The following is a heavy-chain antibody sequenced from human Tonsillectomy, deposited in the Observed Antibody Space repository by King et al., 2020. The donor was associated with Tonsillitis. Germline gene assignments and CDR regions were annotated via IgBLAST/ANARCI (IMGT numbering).Heavy chain of an antibody. CDR3: ARYVSGSFDY. D-gene: IGHD1-26*01. V-gene: IGHV4-39*01. CDR2: LYSGGTI. J-gene: IGHJ4*02. Sequence: MQLQESGPGLVKPSETLSLTCTVSGGSIRSGDHYWAWIRQPPGKGLEWIGYLYSGGTIFYNPSLKSRITISGGTSENRFSLKLTSVPAADTAVYFCARYVSGSFDYWGQGALVTVSS. CDR1: GGSIRSGDHY.